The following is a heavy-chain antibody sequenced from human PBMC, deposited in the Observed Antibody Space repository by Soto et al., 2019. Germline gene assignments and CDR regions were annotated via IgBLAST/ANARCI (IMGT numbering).Heavy chain of an antibody. V-gene: IGHV1-46*01. CDR3: ARGAAAAAHSYNWFDP. J-gene: IGHJ5*02. Sequence: ASVKVSCKASGYTFTSYYMHWVRQAPGQGLECMGIINPSGGSTSYAQKFQGRATMTRDTSTSTVYMELSSLRSEDTAVYYCARGAAAAAHSYNWFDPWGQGTLVTVSS. CDR2: INPSGGST. D-gene: IGHD6-13*01. CDR1: GYTFTSYY.